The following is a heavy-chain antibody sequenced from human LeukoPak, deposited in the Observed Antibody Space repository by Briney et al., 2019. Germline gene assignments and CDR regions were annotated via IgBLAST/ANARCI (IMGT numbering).Heavy chain of an antibody. J-gene: IGHJ3*02. CDR1: GFTFSSYA. D-gene: IGHD3-10*01. CDR2: ISSNGGST. V-gene: IGHV3-64*01. Sequence: GGSLRLSCAASGFTFSSYAMHWVRQAPGKGLEYVSAISSNGGSTYYANSVKGRFTISRGNSKNTLYLQMGSLRAEDMAVYYCASYHGAVHAFDIWGQGTMVTVSS. CDR3: ASYHGAVHAFDI.